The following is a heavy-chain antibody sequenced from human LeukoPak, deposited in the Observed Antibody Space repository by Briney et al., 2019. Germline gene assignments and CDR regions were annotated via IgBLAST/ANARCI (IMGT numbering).Heavy chain of an antibody. CDR2: ISYDGSNK. D-gene: IGHD6-6*01. J-gene: IGHJ4*02. CDR3: VRDSGGVSSIDH. CDR1: GFTFSSYA. V-gene: IGHV3-30*04. Sequence: GGSLRLSCAASGFTFSSYAMHWVRQAPGKGLEWVAVISYDGSNKYYADSVKGRFTISRDNSKNTLYLQMNSLRGEDTAVYYCVRDSGGVSSIDHWGQGTLVTVSS.